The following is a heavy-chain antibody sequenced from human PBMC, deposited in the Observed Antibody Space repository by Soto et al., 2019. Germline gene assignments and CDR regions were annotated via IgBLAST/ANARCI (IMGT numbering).Heavy chain of an antibody. V-gene: IGHV3-74*03. D-gene: IGHD3-3*01. Sequence: EVQLVESGGGLIQPGGSLRLSCAASGFTFRSSWMHWVRQAPGKGLVWVSRINTDGTGSMYADSVKGRFTISRDNAENPLYLQMNSLRAEDSAIYYCTRDPECRGYMDVWGRGITVTVSS. J-gene: IGHJ6*03. CDR3: TRDPECRGYMDV. CDR2: INTDGTGS. CDR1: GFTFRSSW.